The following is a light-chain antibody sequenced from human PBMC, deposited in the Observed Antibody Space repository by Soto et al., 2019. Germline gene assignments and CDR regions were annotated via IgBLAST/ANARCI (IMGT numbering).Light chain of an antibody. CDR3: HHFNNWPLT. CDR1: QRVSGN. CDR2: RAC. J-gene: IGKJ4*01. V-gene: IGKV3-15*01. Sequence: EVVRTLSLVTLSESTRERATXSCRASQRVSGNLAWYQHEPGRARRLLICRACTRGTGMAGRFSGSGSGTEFTLTIPTLQSEDFAVCYCHHFNNWPLTFGGGTK.